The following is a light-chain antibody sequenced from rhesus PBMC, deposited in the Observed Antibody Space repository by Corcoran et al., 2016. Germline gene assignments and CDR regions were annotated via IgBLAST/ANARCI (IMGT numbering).Light chain of an antibody. J-gene: IGKJ3*01. CDR2: GEC. CDR1: QSVTSY. V-gene: IGKV3-31*02. CDR3: KWTSNLFT. Sequence: EIVMTQSPATLSLSPGERATLSCRASQSVTSYLAWYPQKPRQAPRLLIDGECTRATGIPDRFSGSVSVTDFTLTINRLEPEDFAVYYCKWTSNLFTFGPGTKLDIK.